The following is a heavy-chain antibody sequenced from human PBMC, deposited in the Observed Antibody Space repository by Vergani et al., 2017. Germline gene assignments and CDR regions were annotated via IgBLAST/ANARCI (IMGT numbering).Heavy chain of an antibody. CDR2: IHNRGKT. Sequence: QVQLQESGPGLVKPSETLSLTCSVSGYSIGSGFYWAWIRQSPGEGLQWLTSIHNRGKTYHNPSLKSRVSVSLDTSNNRFSLTLTSVTATDTAVYYCARSQGDYWYFDLWGPGSLVTFSS. V-gene: IGHV4-38-2*01. J-gene: IGHJ2*01. CDR3: ARSQGDYWYFDL. CDR1: GYSIGSGFY. D-gene: IGHD2-21*01.